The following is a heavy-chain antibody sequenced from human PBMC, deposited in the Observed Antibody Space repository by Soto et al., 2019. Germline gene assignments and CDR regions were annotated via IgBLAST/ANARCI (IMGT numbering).Heavy chain of an antibody. D-gene: IGHD3-22*01. V-gene: IGHV1-69*12. CDR1: GGTFSSYA. J-gene: IGHJ4*02. CDR3: ARGGSSGYNGACYY. CDR2: IIPIFGTA. Sequence: QVQLVQSGAEVKKPGSSVKVSCKASGGTFSSYAISWVRQAPGQGLEWRGGIIPIFGTANYAQKFQGRVTITADESTSTAYMELSSLRSEDTAVYYCARGGSSGYNGACYYWGQGTLVTVSS.